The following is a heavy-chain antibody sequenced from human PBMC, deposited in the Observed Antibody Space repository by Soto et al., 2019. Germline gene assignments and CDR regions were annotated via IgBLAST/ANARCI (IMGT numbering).Heavy chain of an antibody. CDR3: ARTTNWGRDPYYFDY. CDR2: ISYDGSNK. D-gene: IGHD7-27*01. CDR1: GFTFSSYA. Sequence: QVQLVESGGGVVQPGRSGRLSCAASGFTFSSYAMHWVRQAPGKGLEWVAVISYDGSNKYYADSVKGRFTISRDNSKNTLYLQMNSLRAEDTAVYYCARTTNWGRDPYYFDYWGQGTLVTVSS. V-gene: IGHV3-30-3*01. J-gene: IGHJ4*02.